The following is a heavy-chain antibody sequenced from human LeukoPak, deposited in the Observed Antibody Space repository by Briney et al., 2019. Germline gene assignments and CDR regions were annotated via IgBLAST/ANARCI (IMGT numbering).Heavy chain of an antibody. Sequence: GGSLRLSCAASGFTFSSYAMSWVRQAPGKGVEWVSAISGSGGSTYYADSVKGRFTISRDNSKNTLYLQMNSLRAEDTAVYYCANAYCTNGVCPPGYFDCWGQGTLVTVSS. V-gene: IGHV3-23*01. CDR3: ANAYCTNGVCPPGYFDC. D-gene: IGHD2-8*01. CDR1: GFTFSSYA. J-gene: IGHJ4*02. CDR2: ISGSGGST.